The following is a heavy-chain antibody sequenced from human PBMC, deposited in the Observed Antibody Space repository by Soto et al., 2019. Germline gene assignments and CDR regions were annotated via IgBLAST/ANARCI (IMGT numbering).Heavy chain of an antibody. V-gene: IGHV3-74*01. Sequence: GGSLRLSCAASGFTFSSYWMHWVRQAPGKGLVWVSHINSDGSSTSYADSVKGRFTISRDNAKNTLYLQMNSLRAEDTAVYYCARVSHDSGQLVAQLRYWGQGSPVTVSA. CDR2: INSDGSST. CDR3: ARVSHDSGQLVAQLRY. CDR1: GFTFSSYW. D-gene: IGHD6-13*01. J-gene: IGHJ4*02.